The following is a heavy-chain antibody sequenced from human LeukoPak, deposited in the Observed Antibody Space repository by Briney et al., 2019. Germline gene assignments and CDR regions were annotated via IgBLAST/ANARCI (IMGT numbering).Heavy chain of an antibody. CDR1: GFTFSSYS. D-gene: IGHD5-18*01. V-gene: IGHV3-21*01. CDR2: ISSSSYI. J-gene: IGHJ3*02. CDR3: ARGNSGYSYGYRDDAFDI. Sequence: GGSLRLSCAASGFTFSSYSMNWVRQAPGKGLEWVSSISSSSYIYYADSVKGRFTISRDNAKNSLYLQMNSLRAEDTAVYYCARGNSGYSYGYRDDAFDIWGQGTMVTVSS.